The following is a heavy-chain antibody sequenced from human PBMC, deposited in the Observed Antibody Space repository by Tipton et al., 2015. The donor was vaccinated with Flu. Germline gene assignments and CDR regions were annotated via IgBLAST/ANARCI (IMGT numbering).Heavy chain of an antibody. CDR2: IYHSGST. CDR1: GASISSESYY. V-gene: IGHV4-39*07. D-gene: IGHD3-10*01. CDR3: ARVGAVTMVRGLAFDAFAI. Sequence: LRLSCTVSGASISSESYYWGWIRQPPGKGLEWIGNIYHSGSTNYNPSLKSQVTISLDKSKNQFSLNLSSVTAADTAVYYCARVGAVTMVRGLAFDAFAIWGLGTMVAVSS. J-gene: IGHJ3*02.